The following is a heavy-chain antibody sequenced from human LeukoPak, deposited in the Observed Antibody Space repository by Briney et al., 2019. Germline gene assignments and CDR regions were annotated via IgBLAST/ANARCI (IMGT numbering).Heavy chain of an antibody. V-gene: IGHV4-59*12. CDR1: GGSISSYY. J-gene: IGHJ3*02. Sequence: SETLSLTCTVSGGSISSYYWSWIRQPPGKGLEWIGYIYYSGSTNYNPSLKSRVTISVDTSKNQFSLKLSSVTAADTAVYYCARDLYCSSTSSWSIWGQGTMVTVSS. CDR2: IYYSGST. CDR3: ARDLYCSSTSSWSI. D-gene: IGHD2-2*01.